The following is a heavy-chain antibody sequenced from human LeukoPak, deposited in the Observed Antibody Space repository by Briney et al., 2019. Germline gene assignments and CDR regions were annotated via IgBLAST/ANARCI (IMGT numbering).Heavy chain of an antibody. CDR2: ISTSGNTK. V-gene: IGHV3-48*04. CDR3: ARGVYSYVDY. CDR1: GFTFSAYS. D-gene: IGHD5-18*01. Sequence: GGSLRLSCAASGFTFSAYSMNWVRQAPGKGLEWVSYISTSGNTKYYADSVKGRFTVSRDNAKNSLYLQMNSLRAEDTAVYYCARGVYSYVDYWGQGTLVTVSS. J-gene: IGHJ4*02.